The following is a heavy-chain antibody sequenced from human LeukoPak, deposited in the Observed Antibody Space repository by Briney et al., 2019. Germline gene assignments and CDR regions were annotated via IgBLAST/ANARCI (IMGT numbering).Heavy chain of an antibody. CDR2: INPNSGGT. J-gene: IGHJ3*02. Sequence: GAPVKVSCKASGYTFTGYYMHWVRQAPGQGLEWMGWINPNSGGTNYAQKFQGRVTMTRDTSISTAYMGLSRLRSDDTAVYYCARDRNTYYYDSSGYISPSDAFDIWGQGTMVTVSS. V-gene: IGHV1-2*02. CDR1: GYTFTGYY. CDR3: ARDRNTYYYDSSGYISPSDAFDI. D-gene: IGHD3-22*01.